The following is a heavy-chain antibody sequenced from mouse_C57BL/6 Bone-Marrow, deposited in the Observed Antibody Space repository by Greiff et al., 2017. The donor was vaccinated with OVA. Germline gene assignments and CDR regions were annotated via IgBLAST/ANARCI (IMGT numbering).Heavy chain of an antibody. CDR1: GFTFSSYG. V-gene: IGHV5-6*01. CDR2: ISSGGSYT. CDR3: ERHGAY. J-gene: IGHJ3*01. Sequence: EVQRVESGGDLVKPGGSLTLSCAASGFTFSSYGMSWVRQTPDKRLEWVASISSGGSYTYYPDSVKGRFTISRDNAKNTLYLQMSSLKSEDTAMYYCERHGAYWGQGTLVTVSA.